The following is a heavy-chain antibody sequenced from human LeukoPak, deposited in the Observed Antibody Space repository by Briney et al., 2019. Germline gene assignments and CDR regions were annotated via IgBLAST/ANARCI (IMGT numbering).Heavy chain of an antibody. D-gene: IGHD1-1*01. CDR1: GFTFSDYF. V-gene: IGHV3-11*03. CDR2: ITRSSSYT. Sequence: GGSLRLSCAASGFTFSDYFMSWIRQAPGKGLEWVSYITRSSSYTNYADSVKGRFTISRDNAKNSLYLQMNSLRAEDTAVYYCVKITSVTGGDCWGQGTRLTVSS. CDR3: VKITSVTGGDC. J-gene: IGHJ4*02.